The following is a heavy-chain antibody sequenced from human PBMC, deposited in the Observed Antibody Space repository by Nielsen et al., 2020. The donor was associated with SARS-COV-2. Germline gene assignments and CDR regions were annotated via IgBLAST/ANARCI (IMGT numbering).Heavy chain of an antibody. Sequence: GESLKISCAASGFTFSSYSMNWVRQAPGKGLEWVSTISGSGGSTFYVGSVKGRFTISRDNPKNTLYLQMYSLRTEDTAAYYCAKYLRSDYRSWPFDIWGQGTMVTVSS. CDR2: ISGSGGST. J-gene: IGHJ3*02. CDR1: GFTFSSYS. D-gene: IGHD4-11*01. V-gene: IGHV3-23*01. CDR3: AKYLRSDYRSWPFDI.